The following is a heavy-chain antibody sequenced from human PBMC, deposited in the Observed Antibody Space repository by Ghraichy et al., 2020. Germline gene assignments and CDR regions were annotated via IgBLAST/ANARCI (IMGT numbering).Heavy chain of an antibody. CDR2: IKSKTDGGTT. Sequence: GESLNISCAASGFTFSNAWMSWVRQAPGKGLEWVGRIKSKTDGGTTDYAAPVKGRFTISRDDSKNTLYLQMNSLKTEDTAVYYCTTGPTGLSYYYYYMDVWGKGTTVTVSS. CDR3: TTGPTGLSYYYYYMDV. D-gene: IGHD7-27*01. J-gene: IGHJ6*03. V-gene: IGHV3-15*01. CDR1: GFTFSNAW.